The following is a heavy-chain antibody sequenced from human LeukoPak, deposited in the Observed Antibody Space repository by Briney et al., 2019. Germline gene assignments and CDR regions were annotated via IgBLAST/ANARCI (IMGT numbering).Heavy chain of an antibody. J-gene: IGHJ1*01. CDR1: GFTFRTYG. Sequence: PGGSLRLSCAASGFTFRTYGMHWVRQAPGKGLEWVAVISYDGNNKYYADSVKGRFTISRDNSKNTLYLQMNSLRAEDTAVYYCYGANAEHWGQGTLVTVSS. D-gene: IGHD4-23*01. V-gene: IGHV3-30*03. CDR3: YGANAEH. CDR2: ISYDGNNK.